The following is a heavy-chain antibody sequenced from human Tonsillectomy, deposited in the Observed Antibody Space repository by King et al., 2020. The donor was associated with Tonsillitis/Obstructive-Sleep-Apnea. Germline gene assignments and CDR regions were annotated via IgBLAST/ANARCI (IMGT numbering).Heavy chain of an antibody. J-gene: IGHJ4*02. Sequence: VQLQQWGAGLLKPSETLSLTCAVYGGSFSGYYWSWIRQPPGKGLEWIGEINHSGSTNYNPSLKSRVTISVDTSKNQFSLKLSSVTAADTAVYYCASVNDFWSPTTDYWGQGTLVTVSS. D-gene: IGHD3-3*01. CDR1: GGSFSGYY. V-gene: IGHV4-34*01. CDR3: ASVNDFWSPTTDY. CDR2: INHSGST.